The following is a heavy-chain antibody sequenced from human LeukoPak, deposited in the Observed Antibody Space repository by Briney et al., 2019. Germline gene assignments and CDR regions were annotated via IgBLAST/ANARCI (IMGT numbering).Heavy chain of an antibody. CDR1: GGSFSGYY. CDR3: ARTGGTTMGYYYYGMDV. V-gene: IGHV4-34*01. CDR2: INHSGST. J-gene: IGHJ6*02. D-gene: IGHD1-26*01. Sequence: SETLSLTCAVYGGSFSGYYWSWIRQPPGKGREWVGEINHSGSTNYNPSLKSRVTISVDTSKNQFSLKLSSVTAADTAVYYCARTGGTTMGYYYYGMDVWGQGTTVTVSS.